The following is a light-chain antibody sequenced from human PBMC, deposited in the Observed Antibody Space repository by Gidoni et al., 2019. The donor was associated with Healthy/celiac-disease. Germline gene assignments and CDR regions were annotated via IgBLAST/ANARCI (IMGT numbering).Light chain of an antibody. V-gene: IGKV1-8*01. CDR1: PGISSY. CDR2: AAS. J-gene: IGKJ1*01. Sequence: AIRMTQSPSSLSASTGDRVTITCRASPGISSYLAWYQQKPGKAPKLLIYAASTLQSGVPSRFSGSGSGTDFTLTISCLQSEDFATYYCQQYYSYPRTFXQXTKVEIK. CDR3: QQYYSYPRT.